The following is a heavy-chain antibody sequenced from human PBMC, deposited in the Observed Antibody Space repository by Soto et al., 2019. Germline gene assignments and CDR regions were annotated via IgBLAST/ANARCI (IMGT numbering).Heavy chain of an antibody. CDR1: GYTLTELS. V-gene: IGHV1-24*01. Sequence: ASVKVSCKVSGYTLTELSMHWVRQAPGKGLEWMGGFDPEDGETIYAQKFQGRVTMTEDTSTDTAYMELSSLRSEDTAVYNCATDRPVLEWLLTDAFDIWGQGTMVTVSS. CDR3: ATDRPVLEWLLTDAFDI. J-gene: IGHJ3*02. D-gene: IGHD3-3*01. CDR2: FDPEDGET.